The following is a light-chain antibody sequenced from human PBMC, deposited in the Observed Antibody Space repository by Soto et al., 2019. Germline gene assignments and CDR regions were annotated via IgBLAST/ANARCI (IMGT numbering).Light chain of an antibody. V-gene: IGLV2-14*01. CDR2: DVS. CDR1: NSDVGGYDY. J-gene: IGLJ2*01. Sequence: QSVLTQPASVSGSPGQSITMSCTGTNSDVGGYDYVSWYQQHPGKAPKLMIYDVSIRPSGVSDRFSGSKSGNTASLTISGLQTDDEAYYYCSSYTSSTAVIFGGGTKLTVL. CDR3: SSYTSSTAVI.